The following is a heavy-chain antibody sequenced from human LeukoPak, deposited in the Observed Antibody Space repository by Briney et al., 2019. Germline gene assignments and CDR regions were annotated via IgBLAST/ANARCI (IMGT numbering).Heavy chain of an antibody. CDR1: GFSFSSYG. V-gene: IGHV3-30*02. J-gene: IGHJ6*03. D-gene: IGHD2-8*01. Sequence: GGSLRLSCAASGFSFSSYGMHWVRQAPGKGLEWVAYIQNDGSNEQYADSVKGRFSISRDSSKNILYLQMNSLRAEDTAVYYCAKDRCSNGIGCYYYYMDVWGKGTTVTISS. CDR3: AKDRCSNGIGCYYYYMDV. CDR2: IQNDGSNE.